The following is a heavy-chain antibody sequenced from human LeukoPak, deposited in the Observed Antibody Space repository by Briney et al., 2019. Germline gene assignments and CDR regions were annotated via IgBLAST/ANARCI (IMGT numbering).Heavy chain of an antibody. CDR1: GFAFGSYA. Sequence: PGGSLRLSCAASGFAFGSYAMGWVRQAPGKGLEWVSAISGSDDSTYYADSVKGRFTTSRDKSKNTLYLQMNSLRAEDTAVYYCSKQVAFDPADALDVWGQGTMVTVSS. CDR3: SKQVAFDPADALDV. J-gene: IGHJ3*01. V-gene: IGHV3-23*01. D-gene: IGHD2-15*01. CDR2: ISGSDDST.